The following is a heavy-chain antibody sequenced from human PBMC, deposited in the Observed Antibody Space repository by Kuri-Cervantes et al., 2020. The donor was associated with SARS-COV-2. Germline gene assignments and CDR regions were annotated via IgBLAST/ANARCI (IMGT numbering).Heavy chain of an antibody. CDR3: ARHYCTAPTCQWKTYFDY. CDR1: GGSFSGYY. CDR2: INHSGST. Sequence: GSLRLSCAVYGGSFSGYYWSWIRQPPGKGLEWIGEINHSGSTNYNPSLKSRVTISVDTSKNQFSLKLSSVTAADTAVYYCARHYCTAPTCQWKTYFDYWGQGTRVTVSS. D-gene: IGHD2-8*02. V-gene: IGHV4-34*01. J-gene: IGHJ4*02.